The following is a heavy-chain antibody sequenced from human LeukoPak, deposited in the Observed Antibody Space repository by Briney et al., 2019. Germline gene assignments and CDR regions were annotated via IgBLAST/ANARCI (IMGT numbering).Heavy chain of an antibody. CDR2: IWYDGSNK. V-gene: IGHV3-33*01. CDR1: GFTFSSYG. CDR3: AREYMVWGVISS. Sequence: PGRSLRLSCAASGFTFSSYGMHWVRQAPGKGLEWVAVIWYDGSNKYYADSVKGRFTISRDNSKNTLYLQMNSLRAEDTAVYYCAREYMVWGVISSWGQGTLVTVSS. D-gene: IGHD3-10*01. J-gene: IGHJ5*02.